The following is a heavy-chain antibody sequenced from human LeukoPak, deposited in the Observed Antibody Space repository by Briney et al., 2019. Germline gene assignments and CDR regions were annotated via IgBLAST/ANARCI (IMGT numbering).Heavy chain of an antibody. CDR2: IIPIFGTA. V-gene: IGHV1-69*13. Sequence: SVKVPCKASGGTFSSYAISWVRQAPGQGLEWMGGIIPIFGTANYAQKFQGRVTITADESTSTAYMELSSLRSEDTAVYYCARVGGTYYYDSSGFDYWGQGTLVTVSS. J-gene: IGHJ4*02. CDR1: GGTFSSYA. CDR3: ARVGGTYYYDSSGFDY. D-gene: IGHD3-22*01.